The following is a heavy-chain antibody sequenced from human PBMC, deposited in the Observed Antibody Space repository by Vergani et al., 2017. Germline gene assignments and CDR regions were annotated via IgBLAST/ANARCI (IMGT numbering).Heavy chain of an antibody. Sequence: EVQLVESGGGLVKTGGSLRLSCAASEFTFSTYSMNWVRQAPGKGLEWVSSISSGSTYTFYADSVKHRFTISRDNAKSTLYLHMSSLRAEDTAIYYCARDGEKVGYRRHNYLDFWGQGTLVTVSS. CDR3: ARDGEKVGYRRHNYLDF. J-gene: IGHJ4*02. V-gene: IGHV3-21*06. CDR1: EFTFSTYS. D-gene: IGHD6-25*01. CDR2: ISSGSTYT.